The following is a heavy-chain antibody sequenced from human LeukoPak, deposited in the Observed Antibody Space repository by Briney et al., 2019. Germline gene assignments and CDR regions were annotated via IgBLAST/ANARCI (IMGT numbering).Heavy chain of an antibody. CDR1: GFTFDDYA. Sequence: GRSLRLSCAASGFTFDDYAMHWVRQAPGKGLEWVSYISSSGSTIYYADSVKGRFTISRDNAKNSLYLQMNSLRAEDTAVYYCAREVPQYYDFWSGYYKREGGFDYWGQGTLVTVSS. D-gene: IGHD3-3*01. CDR3: AREVPQYYDFWSGYYKREGGFDY. CDR2: ISSSGSTI. V-gene: IGHV3-48*03. J-gene: IGHJ4*02.